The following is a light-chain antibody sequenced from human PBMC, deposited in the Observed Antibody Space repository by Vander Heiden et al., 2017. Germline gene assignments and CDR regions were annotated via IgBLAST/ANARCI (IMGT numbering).Light chain of an antibody. V-gene: IGKV3-20*01. CDR3: QQYGSSSIFT. CDR1: QSVSSSY. Sequence: EIVLTQSPGTLSLSPGERATLSCRASQSVSSSYLAWYQQKPGQAPRLLIYGASSRANGIPDRFSGSGSGTDFTLTISRLEPEDFAVYYCQQYGSSSIFTFGPGTKVDIK. J-gene: IGKJ3*01. CDR2: GAS.